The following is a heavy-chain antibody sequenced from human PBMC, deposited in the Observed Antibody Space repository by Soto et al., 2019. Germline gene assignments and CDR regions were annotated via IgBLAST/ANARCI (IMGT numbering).Heavy chain of an antibody. Sequence: QVQLQQSGPRLVKPSETLSLTCTVSSGPDRSHNWGWIRQPPGRGLEWIGYVYYTGDTAYNPSLRRRLSISADTTTNDISLTPSSVTAADPPVYYCVRQGIDYLHGLVDVWGQGTTVSVSS. CDR1: SGPDRSHN. CDR2: VYYTGDT. J-gene: IGHJ6*02. D-gene: IGHD4-17*01. V-gene: IGHV4-59*08. CDR3: VRQGIDYLHGLVDV.